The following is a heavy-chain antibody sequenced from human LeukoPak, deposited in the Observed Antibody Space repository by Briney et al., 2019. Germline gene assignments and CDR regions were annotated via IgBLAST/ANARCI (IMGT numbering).Heavy chain of an antibody. V-gene: IGHV4-59*01. J-gene: IGHJ5*02. Sequence: SETLSLTCAVYGGSFSGYYWSWIRQPPGKGLEWIGYIYYSGSTNYNPSLKSRVTISVDTSKNQFSLKLSSVTAADTAVYYCARDHGYSYGYNWFDPWGQGTLVTVSS. CDR1: GGSFSGYY. CDR3: ARDHGYSYGYNWFDP. D-gene: IGHD5-18*01. CDR2: IYYSGST.